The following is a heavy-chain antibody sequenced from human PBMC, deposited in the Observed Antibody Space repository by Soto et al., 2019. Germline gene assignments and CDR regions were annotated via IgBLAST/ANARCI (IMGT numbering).Heavy chain of an antibody. J-gene: IGHJ4*02. CDR2: ISAYNGNT. CDR3: ASGSNGIDYYDSSGYYAQLDY. CDR1: GYTFTSYG. D-gene: IGHD3-22*01. Sequence: ASVKVSCKASGYTFTSYGISWVRQAPGQGLEWMGWISAYNGNTNYAQKLQGRVTMTTDTSTSTAYMELRSLRSDDTAVYYCASGSNGIDYYDSSGYYAQLDYWGQGTLVTVSS. V-gene: IGHV1-18*04.